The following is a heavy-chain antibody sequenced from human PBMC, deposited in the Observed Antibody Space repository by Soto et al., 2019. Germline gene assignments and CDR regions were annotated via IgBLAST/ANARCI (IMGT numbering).Heavy chain of an antibody. V-gene: IGHV1-69*01. CDR2: IIPIFGTA. D-gene: IGHD1-1*01. CDR3: ARPVQLELYYHYGMDV. Sequence: NESCKAYGKSFGIGGIRCIRQAPGQGLGWMGGIIPIFGTANYAQKFQGRVTITADESTSTAYMELSSLRSEDTAVYYCARPVQLELYYHYGMDVWVQGTTVT. J-gene: IGHJ6*02. CDR1: GKSFGIGG.